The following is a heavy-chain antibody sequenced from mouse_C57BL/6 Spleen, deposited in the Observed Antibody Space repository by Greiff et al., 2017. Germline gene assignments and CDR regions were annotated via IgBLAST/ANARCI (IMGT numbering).Heavy chain of an antibody. J-gene: IGHJ2*01. V-gene: IGHV1-26*01. CDR1: GYTFTDYY. Sequence: VQLQQSGPELVKPGASVKISCKASGYTFTDYYMNWVKQSHGKSLEWIGDINPNNGGTSYNQKLKGKATLTVDKSSSTAYMELRSLTSEDSAVYYCARGITPYFDYWGQGTTLTVSS. CDR2: INPNNGGT. CDR3: ARGITPYFDY. D-gene: IGHD1-3*01.